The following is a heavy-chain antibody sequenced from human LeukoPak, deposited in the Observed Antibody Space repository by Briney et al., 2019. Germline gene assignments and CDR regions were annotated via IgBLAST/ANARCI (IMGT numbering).Heavy chain of an antibody. CDR1: GGSISSSSYY. V-gene: IGHV4-39*07. D-gene: IGHD2-2*01. J-gene: IGHJ6*03. CDR3: AREVVVPAATYYYYYMDV. CDR2: IYYSGST. Sequence: SETLSLTCTVSGGSISSSSYYWGWLRQPRGKGLEWIGSIYYSGSTYYNPSLKSRVTISVDTSKNQFSLKLSSVTAADTAVYYCAREVVVPAATYYYYYMDVWGKGTTVTVSS.